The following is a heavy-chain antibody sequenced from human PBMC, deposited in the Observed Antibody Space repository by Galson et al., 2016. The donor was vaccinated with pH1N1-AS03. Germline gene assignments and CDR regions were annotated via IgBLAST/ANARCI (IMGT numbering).Heavy chain of an antibody. D-gene: IGHD1-1*01. CDR2: ISSSSSYI. CDR1: GFTFSSYT. J-gene: IGHJ4*02. CDR3: ARWER. V-gene: IGHV3-21*04. Sequence: SLRLSCAASGFTFSSYTLKWVRQSPGKGLEWVSSISSSSSYIYYADSVKGRFTISRDNARKSLYLQINNLRAEDTAMYYCARWERWGQGTLVTVSS.